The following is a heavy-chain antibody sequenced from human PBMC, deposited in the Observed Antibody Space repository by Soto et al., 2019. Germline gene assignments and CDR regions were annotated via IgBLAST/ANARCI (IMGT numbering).Heavy chain of an antibody. V-gene: IGHV1-18*01. CDR1: GYTFTSYG. J-gene: IGHJ6*02. Sequence: ASVKVSCKASGYTFTSYGISWVRQAPGQGLEWMGWISAYNGNTNYAQRLQGRVTMTTDTSTSTAYMELRSLRSDDTAVYYCARSMTTVTTYYYGMDVWGQGTTVTVSS. D-gene: IGHD4-17*01. CDR3: ARSMTTVTTYYYGMDV. CDR2: ISAYNGNT.